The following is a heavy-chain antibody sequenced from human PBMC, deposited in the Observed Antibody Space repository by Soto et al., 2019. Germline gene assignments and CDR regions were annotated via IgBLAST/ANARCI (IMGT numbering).Heavy chain of an antibody. Sequence: GGSLRLSCAASGFTFSSYAMSWVRQAPGKGLEWVSAISGSGGSTYYADSVKGRFTISRDNSKNTLYLQMNSLRAEDTAVYYCAKDWHSSGWYRADYWGQGTLVTVSS. CDR1: GFTFSSYA. CDR3: AKDWHSSGWYRADY. D-gene: IGHD6-19*01. J-gene: IGHJ4*02. CDR2: ISGSGGST. V-gene: IGHV3-23*01.